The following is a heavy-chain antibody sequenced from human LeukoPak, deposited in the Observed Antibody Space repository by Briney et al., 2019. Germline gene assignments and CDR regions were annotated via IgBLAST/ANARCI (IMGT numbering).Heavy chain of an antibody. J-gene: IGHJ4*02. Sequence: PGGSLRLSCAASGFTFSSYAMSWVRQAPGKGLEWVSAISGSGGSTYYADSVKGRFTISRDNSKNTLYLQMNSLRAEDTAVYYCAKDTSMVRGVISYYFDGWGQATLVTVSS. CDR2: ISGSGGST. V-gene: IGHV3-23*01. D-gene: IGHD3-10*01. CDR1: GFTFSSYA. CDR3: AKDTSMVRGVISYYFDG.